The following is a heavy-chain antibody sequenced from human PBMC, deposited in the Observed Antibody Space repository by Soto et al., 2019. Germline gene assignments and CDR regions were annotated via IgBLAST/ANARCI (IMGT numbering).Heavy chain of an antibody. J-gene: IGHJ4*02. CDR3: ARESEDLNSTFDS. D-gene: IGHD1-1*01. CDR2: ISSTTNYI. CDR1: GFTFTRYS. V-gene: IGHV3-21*06. Sequence: EVQLVESGGGLVKPGGSLRLSCAASGFTFTRYSMTWVRQAPGKGLEWVSSISSTTNYIYYGDSMKGRFTISRDNVKNSLYLERNSLRAEDTAVYYCARESEDLNSTFDSCGQGTLVTVSS.